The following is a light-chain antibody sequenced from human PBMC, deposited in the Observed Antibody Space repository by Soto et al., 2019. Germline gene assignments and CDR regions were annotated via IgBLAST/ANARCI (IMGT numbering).Light chain of an antibody. J-gene: IGKJ2*01. CDR2: GAT. V-gene: IGKV3-20*01. CDR1: QTVSTNF. Sequence: EIVLTQSPDTVSLSPGERATLSCRASQTVSTNFLAWYQQKPGQSPRVLIDGATSRATCIPDRFSGSGSETDFTLTIVRPEPEDFATYYCQQYGNTPYTFGQGTKLEIK. CDR3: QQYGNTPYT.